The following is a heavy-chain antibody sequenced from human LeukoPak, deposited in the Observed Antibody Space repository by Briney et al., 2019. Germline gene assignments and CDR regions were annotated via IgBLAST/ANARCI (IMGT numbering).Heavy chain of an antibody. V-gene: IGHV3-48*03. CDR3: AKDPSQQLVIYYFDY. CDR1: GFTFSSYE. CDR2: ISSSGSTI. Sequence: PGGSLRLSCAASGFTFSSYEMNWVRQAPGKGLEWVSYISSSGSTIYYADSVKGRFTISRDNSKNTLYLQMNSLRAEDTAVYYCAKDPSQQLVIYYFDYWGQGTLVTVSS. D-gene: IGHD6-13*01. J-gene: IGHJ4*02.